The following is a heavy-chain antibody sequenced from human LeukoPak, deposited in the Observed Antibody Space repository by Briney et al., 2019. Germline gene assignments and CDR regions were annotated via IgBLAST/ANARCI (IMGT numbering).Heavy chain of an antibody. D-gene: IGHD3-22*01. CDR3: ARDLGQYYDTSDNWFDP. CDR1: GFTFSSYA. J-gene: IGHJ5*02. CDR2: INGSGGTT. V-gene: IGHV3-23*01. Sequence: PGGSLRLSCAVSGFTFSSYAMSWVRQAPGKGPEWVSDINGSGGTTYYADSVKGRFTISRDNAKNTLNLQMNSLRAEDTAVYYCARDLGQYYDTSDNWFDPWGQGTLVTVSS.